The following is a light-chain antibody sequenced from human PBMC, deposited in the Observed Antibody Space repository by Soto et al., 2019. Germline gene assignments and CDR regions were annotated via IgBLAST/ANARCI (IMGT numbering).Light chain of an antibody. Sequence: QSVLTQPASVSGSPGQPITISCTGTSSDVGGYNYVSWSQQHPGKAPQLMIYEVSNRPSGVSNRFSGSKSGNTASLTISGLQAEDEADYYCSSYTSSSTYVFGTGTKLTVL. J-gene: IGLJ1*01. CDR1: SSDVGGYNY. CDR2: EVS. V-gene: IGLV2-14*01. CDR3: SSYTSSSTYV.